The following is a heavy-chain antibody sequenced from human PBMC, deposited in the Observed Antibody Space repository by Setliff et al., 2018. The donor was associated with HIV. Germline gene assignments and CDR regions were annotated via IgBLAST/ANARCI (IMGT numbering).Heavy chain of an antibody. V-gene: IGHV4-39*07. CDR2: INNDGGT. CDR3: AKSRWLARNGDAFDV. CDR1: GGSISSGDYY. D-gene: IGHD6-19*01. J-gene: IGHJ3*01. Sequence: PSETLSLTCTVSGGSISSGDYYWSWIRQPPGQGLEWIGEINNDGGTAFSPSLTGRLTMSLDGSKNQLSLTLTSVTAADTALYYCAKSRWLARNGDAFDVWGQGTMVTVSS.